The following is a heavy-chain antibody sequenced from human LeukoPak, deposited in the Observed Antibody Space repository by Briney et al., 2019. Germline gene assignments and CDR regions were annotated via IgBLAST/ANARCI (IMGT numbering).Heavy chain of an antibody. CDR3: ARESSGYFY. J-gene: IGHJ4*02. Sequence: GGSLRLSCAASGFTFSSYSMNWVRQAPGKGLEWVSSISSSSSFRYYADSLKGRFTISSDNAKNSLYLKMNTLTAEDTAVYYCARESSGYFYWGQGTLVTVSS. D-gene: IGHD3-22*01. CDR2: ISSSSSFR. V-gene: IGHV3-21*01. CDR1: GFTFSSYS.